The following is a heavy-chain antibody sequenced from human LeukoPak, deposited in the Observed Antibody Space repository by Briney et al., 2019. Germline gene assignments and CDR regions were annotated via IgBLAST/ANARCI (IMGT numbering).Heavy chain of an antibody. CDR2: INTGSGNT. Sequence: ASVKVSCKASGYTFTGYALHWVRQAPGQGLEWMGWINTGSGNTKYSQRFQDRVTITMDTSASTVYMEMNDLGSEDTAVYYCARGYSGSFHYWGQGALVTVSS. V-gene: IGHV1-3*04. CDR1: GYTFTGYA. D-gene: IGHD1-26*01. J-gene: IGHJ4*02. CDR3: ARGYSGSFHY.